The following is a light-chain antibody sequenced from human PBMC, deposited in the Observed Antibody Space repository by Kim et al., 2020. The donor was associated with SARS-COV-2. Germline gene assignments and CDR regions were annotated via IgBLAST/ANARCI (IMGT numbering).Light chain of an antibody. CDR3: SSYTSSSWV. CDR2: DVS. J-gene: IGLJ3*02. V-gene: IGLV2-14*01. Sequence: QSLLTQPAPVSGSPGQSITISCTGTSSDVGGYNYVSWYQQHPGKAPKLMIYDVSKRPSGVSNRFSGSKSGNTASLTISGLQAEDEADYYCSSYTSSSWVFGGGTQLTVL. CDR1: SSDVGGYNY.